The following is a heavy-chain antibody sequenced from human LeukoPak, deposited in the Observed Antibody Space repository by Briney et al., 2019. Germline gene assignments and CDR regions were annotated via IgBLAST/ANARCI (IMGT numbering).Heavy chain of an antibody. CDR1: GYTFTGYY. Sequence: ASVKVSCKASGYTFTGYYMHWVRQAPGQGLEWMGWINPNSGGTNYAQKFQGRVTMTRDTSISTAYMELSRLRSDDTAVYYCASAPLITETTYYYYYGMDVWGQGTTVTVSS. V-gene: IGHV1-2*02. J-gene: IGHJ6*02. CDR2: INPNSGGT. CDR3: ASAPLITETTYYYYYGMDV. D-gene: IGHD1-14*01.